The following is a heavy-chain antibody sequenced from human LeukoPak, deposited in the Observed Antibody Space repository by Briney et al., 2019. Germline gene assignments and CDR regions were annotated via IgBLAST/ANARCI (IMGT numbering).Heavy chain of an antibody. CDR1: GFTFSSYD. Sequence: PGGSLRLSCAASGFTFSSYDMNWVRQAPGKGLEWVSYISSSGSSIYYADSVKGRFTISRDNAKNSLCLQMNSLGVEDTAVYYCARPPSITNPYYGLDVWGQGTTVTVSS. V-gene: IGHV3-48*03. CDR2: ISSSGSSI. D-gene: IGHD3-3*01. CDR3: ARPPSITNPYYGLDV. J-gene: IGHJ6*02.